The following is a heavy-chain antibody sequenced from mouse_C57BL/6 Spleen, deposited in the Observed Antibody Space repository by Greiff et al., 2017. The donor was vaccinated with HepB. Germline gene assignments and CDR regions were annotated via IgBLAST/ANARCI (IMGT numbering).Heavy chain of an antibody. V-gene: IGHV5-4*01. CDR2: ISDGGSYT. J-gene: IGHJ2*01. CDR1: GFTFSSYA. Sequence: EVMLVESGGGLVKPGGSLKLSCAASGFTFSSYAMSWVRQTPEKRLEWVATISDGGSYTYYPDNVKGRFTISRDNAKNNHYLQMSHLKSEDTAMYYCAREGFTHFDYWGQGTTLTVSS. CDR3: AREGFTHFDY.